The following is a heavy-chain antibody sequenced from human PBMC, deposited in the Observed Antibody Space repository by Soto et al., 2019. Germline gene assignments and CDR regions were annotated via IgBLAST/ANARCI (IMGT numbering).Heavy chain of an antibody. CDR3: ARVVAATRIDY. V-gene: IGHV4-30-4*01. CDR1: GGSISSGDYY. J-gene: IGHJ4*02. Sequence: QVQLQESGPGLVKPSQTLSLTCTVSGGSISSGDYYWSWIRQSPGKGLEWIGYIYYSGSTHYNASLKSRVTISVDTSKNQFSLKLSSVTAAHTAVYYCARVVAATRIDYWGQGTLVTVSS. CDR2: IYYSGST. D-gene: IGHD2-15*01.